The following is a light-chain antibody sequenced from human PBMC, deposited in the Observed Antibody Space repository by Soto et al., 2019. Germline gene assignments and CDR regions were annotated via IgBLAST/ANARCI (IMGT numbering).Light chain of an antibody. V-gene: IGLV2-8*01. CDR2: EVN. J-gene: IGLJ1*01. CDR1: MRDVGAYNL. CDR3: SSYAGSSNV. Sequence: QSALTQPASVSGSPGQSITISCAGTMRDVGAYNLVSWYQQHPGRAPQLMIYEVNKRPSGVPDRFSGSKSGNTASLTVSGLQAEDEADYYCSSYAGSSNVFGTGTKVTVL.